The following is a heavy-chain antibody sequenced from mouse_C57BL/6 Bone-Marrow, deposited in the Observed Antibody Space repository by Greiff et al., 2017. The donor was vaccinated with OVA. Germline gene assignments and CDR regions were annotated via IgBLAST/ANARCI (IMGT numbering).Heavy chain of an antibody. J-gene: IGHJ4*01. CDR3: ARGGRDSSGPYYYAMDY. D-gene: IGHD3-2*02. Sequence: QVQLKQPGAELVKPGASVKLSCKASGYTFTSYWMHWVKQRPGRGLEWIGRIDPNSGGTKYNEKFKSKATLTVDKPSSTAYMQLSSLTSEDSAVYYCARGGRDSSGPYYYAMDYWGQGTSVTVSS. CDR2: IDPNSGGT. V-gene: IGHV1-72*01. CDR1: GYTFTSYW.